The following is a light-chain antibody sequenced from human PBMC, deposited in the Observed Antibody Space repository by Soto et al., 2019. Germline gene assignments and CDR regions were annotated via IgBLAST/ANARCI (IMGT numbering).Light chain of an antibody. Sequence: EIVMTQSPATLSVSPGERATLSCRASQSVSSNLAWYQQKPGQAPRLLIYGASTRATDIPDRISGSGSGTDFTLTISRLEPEDFAVYYCQQYGSSPGITLGQGTRLEIK. CDR1: QSVSSN. V-gene: IGKV3-20*01. J-gene: IGKJ5*01. CDR2: GAS. CDR3: QQYGSSPGIT.